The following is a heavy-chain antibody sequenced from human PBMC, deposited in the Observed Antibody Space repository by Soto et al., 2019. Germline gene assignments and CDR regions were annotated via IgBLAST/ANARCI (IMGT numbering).Heavy chain of an antibody. CDR1: GFVFSDFA. CDR2: TSAYDGDI. Sequence: PGGSLRLSCSASGFVFSDFAITWLRPAPGKGLERDSTTSAYDGDIYSYTVNGRFTVSRDKSRNMLYFHMNSLRVDDAATYYFPKLQGRDLPRWLQCFNVWGQGTRVTVSS. CDR3: PKLQGRDLPRWLQCFNV. V-gene: IGHV3-23*01. J-gene: IGHJ3*01. D-gene: IGHD6-19*01.